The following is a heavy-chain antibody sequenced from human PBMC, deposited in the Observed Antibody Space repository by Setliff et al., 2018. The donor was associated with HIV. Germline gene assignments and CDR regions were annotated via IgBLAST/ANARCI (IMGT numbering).Heavy chain of an antibody. J-gene: IGHJ6*03. CDR2: IHYSGSI. V-gene: IGHV4-59*11. Sequence: LSLTCTVSGGSISSHYWNWIRQPPGKGLEWIGYIHYSGSINYDPSLKSRVTISGDSSKNQVSLMLSSVTAADTAVYFCARVPSSGWYGGHHYMDVWGKGAAVTVSS. CDR1: GGSISSHY. CDR3: ARVPSSGWYGGHHYMDV. D-gene: IGHD6-19*01.